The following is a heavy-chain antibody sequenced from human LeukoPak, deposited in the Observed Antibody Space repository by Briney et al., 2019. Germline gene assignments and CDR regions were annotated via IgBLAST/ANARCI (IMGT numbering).Heavy chain of an antibody. D-gene: IGHD6-6*01. CDR3: ARGEESLTIAARMVF. V-gene: IGHV1-69*05. J-gene: IGHJ4*02. CDR2: IIPIFGTA. CDR1: GYTFTSYD. Sequence: ASVKVSCKASGYTFTSYDINWVRQATGQGLEWMGGIIPIFGTANYAQKFQGRVTITTDESTSTAYMELSSLRSEDTAVYYCARGEESLTIAARMVFWGQGTLVTVSS.